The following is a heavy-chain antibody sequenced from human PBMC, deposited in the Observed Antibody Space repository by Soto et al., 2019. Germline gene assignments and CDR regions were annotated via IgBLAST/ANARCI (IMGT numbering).Heavy chain of an antibody. CDR3: AKDGGYCSGGSCYLPLGSGLDP. CDR1: GFTFSSYA. J-gene: IGHJ5*02. Sequence: HPGGSLRLSCAASGFTFSSYAMSWVRQAPGKGLEWVSAISGSGGSTYYADSVRGRFTISRDNSKNTLYLQMNSLRAEDTAVYYCAKDGGYCSGGSCYLPLGSGLDPWGQGTLVTVSS. V-gene: IGHV3-23*01. CDR2: ISGSGGST. D-gene: IGHD2-15*01.